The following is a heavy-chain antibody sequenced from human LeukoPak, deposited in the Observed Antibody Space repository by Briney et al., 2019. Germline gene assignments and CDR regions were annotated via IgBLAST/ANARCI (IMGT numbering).Heavy chain of an antibody. V-gene: IGHV1-18*01. CDR1: GYTFTSYG. Sequence: ASVKVSCKASGYTFTSYGISWVRQAPGQGLEWMGWISAYNGNTNYAQKLQGRVTMTTDTSTSTAYMELSRLRSDDTAVYYCARDVPHRYCTNGVCSFDYWGQGTLVTVSS. D-gene: IGHD2-8*01. CDR3: ARDVPHRYCTNGVCSFDY. J-gene: IGHJ4*02. CDR2: ISAYNGNT.